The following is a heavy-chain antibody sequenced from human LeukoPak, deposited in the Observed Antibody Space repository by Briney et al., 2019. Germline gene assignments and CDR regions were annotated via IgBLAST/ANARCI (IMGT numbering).Heavy chain of an antibody. CDR2: ISYDGSNK. J-gene: IGHJ6*02. CDR3: YKVDFVVVSPYGMDV. V-gene: IGHV3-30*03. CDR1: GFTFSSFG. D-gene: IGHD2-15*01. Sequence: PGGSLRLSCAASGFTFSSFGMHWDRQAPGKGLDWVAVISYDGSNKYYADSVKGRFTISRDNSKNTLYLQMNSLRAEDTGVYYCYKVDFVVVSPYGMDVWGQGTTVTVSS.